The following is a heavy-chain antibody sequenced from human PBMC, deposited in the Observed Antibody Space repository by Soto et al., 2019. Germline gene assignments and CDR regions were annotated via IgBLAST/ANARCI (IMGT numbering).Heavy chain of an antibody. CDR1: GFTFGDYA. D-gene: IGHD4-4*01. Sequence: QPGGSLRLSCTASGFTFGDYAMSWVRQAPGKGLEWVGFIRSKAYGGTTEYAASVKGRFTISRDDSKSIAYLQMNSLKTEDTAVYYCTSGPRPMLQFGMAFDPWGQGTLVTVSS. V-gene: IGHV3-49*04. J-gene: IGHJ5*02. CDR3: TSGPRPMLQFGMAFDP. CDR2: IRSKAYGGTT.